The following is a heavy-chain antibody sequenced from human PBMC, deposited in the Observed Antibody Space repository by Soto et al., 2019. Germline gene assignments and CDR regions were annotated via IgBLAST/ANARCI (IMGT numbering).Heavy chain of an antibody. CDR2: INHSGGP. CDR1: GGSLSGFQ. Sequence: QVQLQQWGAGLLKPSQTLSLTCAVYGGSLSGFQWSWFRQPPGKGLECIAEINHSGGPTYFPSLESRVTMSVDTSKNQFSLKLSSVTAADTATYYCARRESRLPFYYFDLWSRGTLVTVSS. CDR3: ARRESRLPFYYFDL. J-gene: IGHJ2*01. D-gene: IGHD2-21*02. V-gene: IGHV4-34*01.